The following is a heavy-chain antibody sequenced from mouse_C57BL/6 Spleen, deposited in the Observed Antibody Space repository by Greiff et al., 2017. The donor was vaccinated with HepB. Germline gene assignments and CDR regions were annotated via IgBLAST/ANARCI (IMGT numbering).Heavy chain of an antibody. J-gene: IGHJ2*01. Sequence: QVQLQQPGAELVRPGSSVKLSCKASGYTFTSYWMHWVKQRPIQGLEWIGNIDPSDSETHYNQKFKDKATLTVDKSSSTAYMQLSSLTSEDSAVYYCARGAFYYGSGSSNFDYWDQGTTLTVSS. CDR1: GYTFTSYW. CDR3: ARGAFYYGSGSSNFDY. V-gene: IGHV1-52*01. D-gene: IGHD1-1*01. CDR2: IDPSDSET.